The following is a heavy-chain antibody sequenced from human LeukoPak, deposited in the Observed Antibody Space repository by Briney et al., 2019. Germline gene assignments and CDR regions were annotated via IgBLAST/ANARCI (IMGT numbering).Heavy chain of an antibody. CDR3: VRDRFYAMDV. V-gene: IGHV3-74*01. CDR2: INHDGSTT. Sequence: GGSLRLSCAASGFTFSSSWMHWVRQAPGKGLVWVSRINHDGSTTNYVDSVKGRFTISRDNAKNTLYLQMNTLRAEDTAVFYCVRDRFYAMDVWGQGTTVTVSS. J-gene: IGHJ6*02. CDR1: GFTFSSSW.